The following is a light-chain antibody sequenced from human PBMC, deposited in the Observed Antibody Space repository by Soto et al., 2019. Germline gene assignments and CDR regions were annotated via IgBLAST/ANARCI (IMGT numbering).Light chain of an antibody. V-gene: IGKV3-15*01. CDR1: QSVSSN. J-gene: IGKJ1*01. CDR3: QHYNNWPQT. CDR2: GAS. Sequence: EIVMTQSPATLSVSPGERATLSCRASQSVSSNLAWYQQKPGQAPRLLIYGASTRATGIPARFSGSGSGTEFTLTINSLQSEDFAVYYCQHYNNWPQTFGQGTKVEIK.